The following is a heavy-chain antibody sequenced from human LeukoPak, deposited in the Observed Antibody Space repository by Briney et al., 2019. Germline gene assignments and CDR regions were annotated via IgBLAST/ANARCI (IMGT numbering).Heavy chain of an antibody. D-gene: IGHD3-9*01. J-gene: IGHJ4*02. V-gene: IGHV3-33*01. CDR1: GFTFSSYG. CDR3: ATAIDVLSGYYRDY. CDR2: IWYDGSNK. Sequence: GGSLRLSCAASGFTFSSYGMHWVRQAPGKGLEWVAVIWYDGSNKYYADSVKGRFTISRDNSKNTLYLQMNSLRAEDTAVYYCATAIDVLSGYYRDYWGQGTLVTVST.